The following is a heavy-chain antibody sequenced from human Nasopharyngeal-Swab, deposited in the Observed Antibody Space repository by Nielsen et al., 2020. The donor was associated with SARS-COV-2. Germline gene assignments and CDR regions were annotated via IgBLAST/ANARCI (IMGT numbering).Heavy chain of an antibody. CDR3: AREESIRGYSGYDPYYMDV. V-gene: IGHV1-69*13. Sequence: SVNVSCKASVGTFSSYAISWVRQAPGQGLEWMGGIIPIFGTANYAQKFQGRVTITADESTSTAYMELNSLRSEDTAVYYCAREESIRGYSGYDPYYMDVWGKGTTVTVSS. J-gene: IGHJ6*03. D-gene: IGHD5-12*01. CDR1: VGTFSSYA. CDR2: IIPIFGTA.